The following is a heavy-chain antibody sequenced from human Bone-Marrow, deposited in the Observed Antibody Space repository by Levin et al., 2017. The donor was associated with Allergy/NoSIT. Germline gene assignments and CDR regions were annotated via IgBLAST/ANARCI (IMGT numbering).Heavy chain of an antibody. CDR3: AKSPEPQQLVRYFDY. CDR1: GFTFSSYG. V-gene: IGHV3-30*18. J-gene: IGHJ4*02. D-gene: IGHD6-13*01. CDR2: ISYDGSNK. Sequence: GGSLRLSCAASGFTFSSYGMHWVRQAPGKGLEWVAVISYDGSNKYYADSVKGRFTISRDNSKNTLYLQMNSLRAEDTAVYYCAKSPEPQQLVRYFDYWGQGTLVTVSS.